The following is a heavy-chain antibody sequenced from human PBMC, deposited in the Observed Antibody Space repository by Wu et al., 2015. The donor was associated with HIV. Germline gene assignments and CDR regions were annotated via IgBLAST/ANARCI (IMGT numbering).Heavy chain of an antibody. CDR3: AREITMVIDSYRGDYTWFDP. J-gene: IGHJ5*02. CDR2: IIPLSGTI. V-gene: IGHV1-69*12. CDR1: GDTLNRFT. Sequence: QVQLLQSGPEVRRPGSSVRISCKTLGDTLNRFTINWVRQAPGQGVEWVGGIIPLSGTINYAQKLQTRVTITADESTATAHLEVNSLRHEDTAVYYCAREITMVIDSYRGDYTWFDPSGPREPVVTVSS. D-gene: IGHD3-10*01.